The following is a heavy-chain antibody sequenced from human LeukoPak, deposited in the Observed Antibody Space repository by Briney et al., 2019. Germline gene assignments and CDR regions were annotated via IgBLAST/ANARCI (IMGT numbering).Heavy chain of an antibody. D-gene: IGHD3-10*01. CDR3: AREEVRGVGSDY. Sequence: PSETLSLTCAVYGGSFSGYYWSWIRQPPGKGLEWIGEINHSGSTNYNPSLKSRGTISVDTSKTQFSLKLSSVTAADTAVYYCAREEVRGVGSDYWGQGTLVTVSS. J-gene: IGHJ4*02. CDR1: GGSFSGYY. CDR2: INHSGST. V-gene: IGHV4-34*01.